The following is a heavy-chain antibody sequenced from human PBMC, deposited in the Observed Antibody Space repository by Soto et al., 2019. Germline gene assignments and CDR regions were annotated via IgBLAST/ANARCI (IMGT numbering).Heavy chain of an antibody. CDR1: GYTFTSYA. J-gene: IGHJ5*02. Sequence: ASVKVSCKASGYTFTSYAMHWVRQAPGQRLEWMGWINAGNGNTKYSQKFQGRVTITRDTSASTAYMELSSLRSEDTAVYYCARVTSAPYYDFWSDEQWFDPWGQGTLVTVSS. V-gene: IGHV1-3*01. CDR3: ARVTSAPYYDFWSDEQWFDP. D-gene: IGHD3-3*01. CDR2: INAGNGNT.